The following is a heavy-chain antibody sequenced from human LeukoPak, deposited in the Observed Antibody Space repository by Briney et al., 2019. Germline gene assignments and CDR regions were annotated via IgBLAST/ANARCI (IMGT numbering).Heavy chain of an antibody. CDR1: GYTFTSYG. Sequence: ASVNVSCKASGYTFTSYGISWVRQAPGQGLEWMGWISAYNGNTNYAQKLQGRVTMTTDTSTSTAYMELRSLRSDDTAVYYCARVSSVYYYDSSGYPNYFDYWGQGTLVTVSS. J-gene: IGHJ4*02. V-gene: IGHV1-18*01. CDR3: ARVSSVYYYDSSGYPNYFDY. D-gene: IGHD3-22*01. CDR2: ISAYNGNT.